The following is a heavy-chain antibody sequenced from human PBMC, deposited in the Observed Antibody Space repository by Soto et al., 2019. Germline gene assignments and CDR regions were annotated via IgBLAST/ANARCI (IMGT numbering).Heavy chain of an antibody. V-gene: IGHV5-10-1*01. J-gene: IGHJ4*02. CDR1: GYSFTSYW. CDR3: ARWDSGSYSAVDY. Sequence: PGESLKISCKGSGYSFTSYWISWVRQMPGKGLEWMGRIDPSDSYTNYSPSFQGHVTISADKSISTAYLQWSSLKASDTAMYYCARWDSGSYSAVDYWGQGTLVTVSS. CDR2: IDPSDSYT. D-gene: IGHD1-26*01.